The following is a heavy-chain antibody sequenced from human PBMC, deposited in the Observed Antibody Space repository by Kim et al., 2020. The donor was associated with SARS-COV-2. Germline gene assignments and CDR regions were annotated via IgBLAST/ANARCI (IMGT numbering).Heavy chain of an antibody. CDR2: ISRAGGEI. D-gene: IGHD6-19*01. CDR1: GFTFDDYA. J-gene: IGHJ4*02. CDR3: VRGQQWLIKN. V-gene: IGHV3-43*02. Sequence: GGSLRLSCAASGFTFDDYAIQWVRHVPGKGLEWVSLISRAGGEIKYADSVKGRFTISRDNSKKSVYLQMNSLRSEDTALYYCVRGQQWLIKNWSQGPQVTVSS.